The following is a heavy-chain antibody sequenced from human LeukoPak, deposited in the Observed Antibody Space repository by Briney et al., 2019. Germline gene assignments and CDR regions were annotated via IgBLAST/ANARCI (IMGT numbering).Heavy chain of an antibody. D-gene: IGHD4-17*01. CDR3: ARRYGDYFSGVYN. CDR1: GFTFSSYS. CDR2: ISESSAHI. Sequence: PGGSLRLSCAASGFTFSSYSMNWVRQAPGKGLEWVSSISESSAHIYYADSIKGRFTISRDNAKSSLYLQMNSLRAEDTAVYYCARRYGDYFSGVYNWDQGTLVTVSS. V-gene: IGHV3-21*01. J-gene: IGHJ4*02.